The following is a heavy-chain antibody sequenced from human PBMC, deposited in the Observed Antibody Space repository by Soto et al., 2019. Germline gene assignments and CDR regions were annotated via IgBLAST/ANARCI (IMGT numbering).Heavy chain of an antibody. V-gene: IGHV3-23*01. CDR2: LSGSGVST. CDR3: AKGRDDSSSYYDAFDI. J-gene: IGHJ3*02. D-gene: IGHD3-22*01. Sequence: EVQLLESGGGLVQPGGSLRLSCVASGFTFSSYAMSWVRQAPGKGLEWVSVLSGSGVSTYYADSVKGRFTISRDNSKNTLYLQMNSLRAEDTAVYYCAKGRDDSSSYYDAFDIWGQGIMVTVSS. CDR1: GFTFSSYA.